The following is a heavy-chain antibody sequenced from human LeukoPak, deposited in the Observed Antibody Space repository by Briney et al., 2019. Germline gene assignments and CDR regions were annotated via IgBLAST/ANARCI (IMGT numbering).Heavy chain of an antibody. CDR2: IYYSGST. J-gene: IGHJ3*02. D-gene: IGHD3-10*01. Sequence: SETLSLTCTVSGGSISSYYWSWIRQPPGKGLEWIGYIYYSGSTNYNPSLKSRVTISVDTSKNQFSLKLSSVTAADTAVYYCARPVWFGELLDAFDIWGQGTMVTVSS. CDR1: GGSISSYY. CDR3: ARPVWFGELLDAFDI. V-gene: IGHV4-59*08.